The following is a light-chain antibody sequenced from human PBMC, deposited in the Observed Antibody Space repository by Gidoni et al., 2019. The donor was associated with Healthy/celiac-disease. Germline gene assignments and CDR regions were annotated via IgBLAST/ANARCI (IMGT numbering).Light chain of an antibody. J-gene: IGKJ5*01. V-gene: IGKV3-11*01. CDR3: QQRSNWPIT. CDR1: QSVSSY. Sequence: LATLSLSPGERATLSCRASQSVSSYLAWYQQKPGQAPRLLIYDASNRATGIPARFRGSGSGTDFTLTISSLEPEDFAVYYCQQRSNWPITFGQGTRLEIK. CDR2: DAS.